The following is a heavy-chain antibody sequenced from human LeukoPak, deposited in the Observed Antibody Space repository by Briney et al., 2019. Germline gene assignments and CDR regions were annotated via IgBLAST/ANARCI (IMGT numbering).Heavy chain of an antibody. CDR1: GGSLSGYY. V-gene: IGHV4-34*01. CDR3: ARGRITMVRGGFTPVLLNWFDP. Sequence: PSETLSLTCAVYGGSLSGYYWGWIRQPPGKGLEWIGEINHSGSTNYNPSLKSRVTISVDTSKNQISLKLSSVTAADTAVYYCARGRITMVRGGFTPVLLNWFDPWGQGTLVTVSS. D-gene: IGHD3-10*01. CDR2: INHSGST. J-gene: IGHJ5*02.